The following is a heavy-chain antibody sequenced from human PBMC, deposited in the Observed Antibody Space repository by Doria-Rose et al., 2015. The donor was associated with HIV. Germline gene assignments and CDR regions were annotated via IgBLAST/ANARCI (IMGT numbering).Heavy chain of an antibody. V-gene: IGHV2-26*01. J-gene: IGHJ4*02. Sequence: QVTLKESGPVLVEPAETLTLTCTVSGVSLSSPGMGVSWIRQPPGKALEWLANIFSDDERSYKTSLKSRLTISRGTSKSQVVLTTTDMDPVDTATYYCARIKSSRWYHKYYFDFWGRGTLVIVSA. CDR1: GVSLSSPGMG. CDR2: IFSDDER. CDR3: ARIKSSRWYHKYYFDF. D-gene: IGHD6-13*01.